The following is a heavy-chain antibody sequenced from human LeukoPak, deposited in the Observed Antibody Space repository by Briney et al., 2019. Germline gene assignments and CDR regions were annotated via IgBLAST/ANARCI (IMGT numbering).Heavy chain of an antibody. CDR2: INAGNGNT. V-gene: IGHV1-3*01. D-gene: IGHD4-23*01. J-gene: IGHJ2*01. CDR3: ARDGMGGNLRPRTAWWYFDL. CDR1: GYTFTSYA. Sequence: ASVKVSCKASGYTFTSYAMHWVRQAPGQRLEWMGWINAGNGNTKYSQKFQGRVTITRDTSASTAYMELSSLRSEDTAVYYCARDGMGGNLRPRTAWWYFDLWGRGTLVTVSS.